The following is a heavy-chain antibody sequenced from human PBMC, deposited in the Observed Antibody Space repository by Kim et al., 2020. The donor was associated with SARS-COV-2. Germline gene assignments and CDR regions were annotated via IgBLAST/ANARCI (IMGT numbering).Heavy chain of an antibody. Sequence: KYYVDSVKGRFTISRDNSKNTLYLQMNSLRGEDTAVYYCARGGGRPPFDYWGQGTLVTVFS. J-gene: IGHJ4*02. CDR3: ARGGGRPPFDY. D-gene: IGHD1-26*01. CDR2: K. V-gene: IGHV3-33*01.